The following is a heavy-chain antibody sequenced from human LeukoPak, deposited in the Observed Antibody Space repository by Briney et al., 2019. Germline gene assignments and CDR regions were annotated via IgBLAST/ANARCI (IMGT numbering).Heavy chain of an antibody. V-gene: IGHV4-39*01. CDR3: ARQRADYFYYYVDV. J-gene: IGHJ6*03. CDR1: GGSIGTTNYY. Sequence: SETLSLTCTVSGGSIGTTNYYWGRLRQPPGKGLEWIGSIYYSETTYDNPSLESRATISIETSKNQFSLKLSSVTAADTAVYYCARQRADYFYYYVDVWGKGTTVTVS. CDR2: IYYSETT. D-gene: IGHD3-9*01.